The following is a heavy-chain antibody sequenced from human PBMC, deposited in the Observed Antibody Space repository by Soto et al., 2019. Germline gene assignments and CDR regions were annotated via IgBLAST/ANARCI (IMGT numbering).Heavy chain of an antibody. CDR2: IIPIFGTA. Sequence: SVKVSCKASGGTFSSYAIGWVRQAPGQGLEWMGGIIPIFGTANYAQKFQGRVTITADESTSTAYMELSSLRSEDTAVYYCARLRYCYDSSGSDAFDIWGQGTLVTVSS. V-gene: IGHV1-69*13. D-gene: IGHD3-22*01. CDR3: ARLRYCYDSSGSDAFDI. J-gene: IGHJ3*02. CDR1: GGTFSSYA.